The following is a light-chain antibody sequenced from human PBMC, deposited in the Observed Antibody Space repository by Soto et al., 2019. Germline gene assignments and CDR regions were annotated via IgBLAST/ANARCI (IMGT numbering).Light chain of an antibody. J-gene: IGKJ5*01. V-gene: IGKV1-39*01. CDR2: AAS. CDR1: QSITNY. CDR3: QHSYSIPFA. Sequence: DLQMTQSPSSLSASVGDRVTITCRASQSITNYLSWYQQKPGKAPMVLIYAASSLQSEVPSRFSGSGPGTEFTLTISSLQPEDFATYYCQHSYSIPFAFGQGTRQEIK.